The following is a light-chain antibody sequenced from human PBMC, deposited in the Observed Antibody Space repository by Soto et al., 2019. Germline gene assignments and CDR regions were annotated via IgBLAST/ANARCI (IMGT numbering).Light chain of an antibody. CDR3: QQYYNTPPYT. V-gene: IGKV3-11*01. CDR2: DAS. Sequence: EIVLTQSPATLSLSPGERATLSCRASQSVSSYLAWYQQKPGQAPRLLIYDASNRATGIPARFSGSGSGTDFTLTISSLQAEDVAVYYCQQYYNTPPYTFGQGTKLEI. CDR1: QSVSSY. J-gene: IGKJ2*01.